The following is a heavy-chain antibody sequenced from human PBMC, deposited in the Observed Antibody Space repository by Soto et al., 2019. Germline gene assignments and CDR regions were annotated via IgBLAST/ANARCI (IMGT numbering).Heavy chain of an antibody. Sequence: PSETLSLTCTVSGGSISSGDYYWSWIRQPPGKGLEWIGYIYYSGSTYYNPSLKSRVTISVDTSKNQFSLKLSSVTAADTAVYYCARAPQGGPYYYYGMDVWGQGTTVTVSS. J-gene: IGHJ6*02. CDR2: IYYSGST. V-gene: IGHV4-30-4*01. D-gene: IGHD3-16*01. CDR1: GGSISSGDYY. CDR3: ARAPQGGPYYYYGMDV.